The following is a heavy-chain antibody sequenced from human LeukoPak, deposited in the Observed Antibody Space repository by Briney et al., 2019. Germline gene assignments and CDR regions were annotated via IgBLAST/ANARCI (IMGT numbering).Heavy chain of an antibody. CDR2: IGAYNGNT. J-gene: IGHJ4*02. Sequence: ASVKVSCKASGYTFTSYGISWVRQAPGQGLEWMGWIGAYNGNTNYAQKLQGRVTMTTDTSTSTAYMELRSLRSDDTAVYYCARTDCSGGSCPIDYWGQGTLVTVSS. V-gene: IGHV1-18*04. CDR3: ARTDCSGGSCPIDY. D-gene: IGHD2-15*01. CDR1: GYTFTSYG.